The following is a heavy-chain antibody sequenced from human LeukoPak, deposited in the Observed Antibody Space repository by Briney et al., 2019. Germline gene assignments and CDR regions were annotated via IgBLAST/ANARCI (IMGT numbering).Heavy chain of an antibody. J-gene: IGHJ4*02. CDR3: SRAYSTGWLGINDY. CDR2: IRNKANGGTA. V-gene: IGHV3-49*04. D-gene: IGHD6-19*01. CDR1: GFTFSDYA. Sequence: SGGSLRLSCTASGFTFSDYAMSWVRQAPGKGLEWVGVIRNKANGGTADYAASVKGRFTISRDDSKTIAYLQMNSLKTEDTAVYYCSRAYSTGWLGINDYWGQGALVTVSS.